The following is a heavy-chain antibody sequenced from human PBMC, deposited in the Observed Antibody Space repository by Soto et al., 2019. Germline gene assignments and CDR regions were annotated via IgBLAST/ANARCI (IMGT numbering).Heavy chain of an antibody. CDR2: IYYSGST. CDR3: ARAKGRLLGNFDY. Sequence: QVQLQESGPGLVKPSETLSLTCTVSGGSVGSGSYYWSWIRQPPGKGLEWIGYIYYSGSTNYNPSLKSRVTISVDTSKNQFPLKLSSVTAADTAVYYGARAKGRLLGNFDYWGQGTLVTVSS. CDR1: GGSVGSGSYY. D-gene: IGHD2-21*01. J-gene: IGHJ4*02. V-gene: IGHV4-61*01.